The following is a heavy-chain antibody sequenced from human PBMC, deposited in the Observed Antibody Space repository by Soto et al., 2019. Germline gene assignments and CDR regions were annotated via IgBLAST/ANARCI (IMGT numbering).Heavy chain of an antibody. D-gene: IGHD2-15*01. Sequence: WLRQPPRKALEWLARIDWDDDKFYNTSLKTRLTISKDTSKNQVLLTMTDMDPVATATYYCARIIFGRNLYYYDFWGRRSLVIVSS. V-gene: IGHV2-70*04. CDR3: ARIIFGRNLYYYDF. J-gene: IGHJ4*02. CDR2: IDWDDDK.